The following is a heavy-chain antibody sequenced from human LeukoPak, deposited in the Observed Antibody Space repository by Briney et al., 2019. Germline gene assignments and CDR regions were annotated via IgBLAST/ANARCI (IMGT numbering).Heavy chain of an antibody. CDR3: AREGSSGGYFDY. Sequence: GGSLRLSCAASGFTFSSYAMHWVRQAPGKGLEWVAVISYDGSNKYYADSVRGRFTISRDNSKNTLYLQMNSLRAEDTAVYFCAREGSSGGYFDYWGQGTLVTVSS. J-gene: IGHJ4*02. CDR1: GFTFSSYA. CDR2: ISYDGSNK. D-gene: IGHD6-19*01. V-gene: IGHV3-30-3*01.